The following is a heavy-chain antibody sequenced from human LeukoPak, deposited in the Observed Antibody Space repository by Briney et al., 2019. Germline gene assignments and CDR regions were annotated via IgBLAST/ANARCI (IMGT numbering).Heavy chain of an antibody. V-gene: IGHV4-4*07. CDR3: SRGGANDL. J-gene: IGHJ5*02. Sequence: SETLSPTRTVVGGSLTSDYWSLVRQPARKGLEWMGRIFTSGSAAYNPSLKSRVTMSLDTSKNQFFLKLSSVTAADTAAYFCSRGGANDLWGQGTLVTVSS. CDR2: IFTSGSA. CDR1: GGSLTSDY. D-gene: IGHD4/OR15-4a*01.